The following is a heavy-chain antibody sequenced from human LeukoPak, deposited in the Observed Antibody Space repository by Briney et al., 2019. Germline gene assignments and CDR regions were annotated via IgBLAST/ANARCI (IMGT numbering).Heavy chain of an antibody. CDR3: AKPGYCSGGSCRYYFDY. CDR2: IRYDGSNK. CDR1: GFTFSSYG. J-gene: IGHJ4*02. Sequence: GGSLRLSRAASGFTFSSYGMHWVRPAPGKGLEWVAFIRYDGSNKYYADSVKGRFTISRDNSKNTLYLQMNSLRAEDTAVYYCAKPGYCSGGSCRYYFDYWGQGTLVTVSS. V-gene: IGHV3-30*02. D-gene: IGHD2-15*01.